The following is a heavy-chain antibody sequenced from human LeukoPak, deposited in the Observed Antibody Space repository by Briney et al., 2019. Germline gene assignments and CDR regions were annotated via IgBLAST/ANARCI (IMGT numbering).Heavy chain of an antibody. Sequence: ASVKVSCKAFGYTFTSYIISWVRQAPGQGLEWMGWINTYNGNTDYAQRVQGRVTTTTDTSTSTAYMELRSLRSDDTAVYYCARDRHIAAAVYYYYMDVWGKGTPVTVSS. CDR3: ARDRHIAAAVYYYYMDV. V-gene: IGHV1-18*01. CDR2: INTYNGNT. D-gene: IGHD6-13*01. CDR1: GYTFTSYI. J-gene: IGHJ6*03.